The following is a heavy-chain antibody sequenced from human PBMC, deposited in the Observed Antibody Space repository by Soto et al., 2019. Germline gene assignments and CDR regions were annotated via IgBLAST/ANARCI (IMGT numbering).Heavy chain of an antibody. D-gene: IGHD2-15*01. CDR3: ARDSWSQY. Sequence: GGSLRLSCAASGFSVSSDYMNWVRQAPGKGLEWVSIIHNGGETYYADSVKDRFTVSRDNSKNTVFLQMNSLRVEDTAVYYCARDSWSQYWGQGTLVTVSS. V-gene: IGHV3-66*01. CDR1: GFSVSSDY. CDR2: IHNGGET. J-gene: IGHJ1*01.